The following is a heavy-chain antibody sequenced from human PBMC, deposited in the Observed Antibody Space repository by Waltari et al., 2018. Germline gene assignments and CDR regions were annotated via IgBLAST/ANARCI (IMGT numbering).Heavy chain of an antibody. Sequence: QVQLVQSGAEVKKPGSSVKVSCKASGGTFSSYAISWVRQAPGQGLEWMGGIIPNFGTANYAQKFQGRVTITADESTSTAYMELSSLRSEDTAVYYCATYYYDSSGYYFDGALFDYWGQGTLVTVSS. V-gene: IGHV1-69*01. CDR2: IIPNFGTA. CDR1: GGTFSSYA. CDR3: ATYYYDSSGYYFDGALFDY. J-gene: IGHJ4*02. D-gene: IGHD3-22*01.